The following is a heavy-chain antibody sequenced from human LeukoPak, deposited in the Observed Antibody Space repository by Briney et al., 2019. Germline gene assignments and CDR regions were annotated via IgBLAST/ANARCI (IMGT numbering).Heavy chain of an antibody. CDR1: GFTFSSYA. D-gene: IGHD5-24*01. CDR2: ISGSGGST. Sequence: SGGSLRLSCAASGFTFSSYAMSWVRQAPGKGLEWVSAISGSGGSTYYADSVKGRFTISRDNSKNTLYLQMNSLRAEDTAVYYCAKDGYNFRALLFDYWGQGTLVTVSS. V-gene: IGHV3-23*01. J-gene: IGHJ4*02. CDR3: AKDGYNFRALLFDY.